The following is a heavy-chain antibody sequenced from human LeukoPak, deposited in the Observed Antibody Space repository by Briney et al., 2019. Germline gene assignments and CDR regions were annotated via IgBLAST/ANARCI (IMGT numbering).Heavy chain of an antibody. D-gene: IGHD5-12*01. CDR3: AKQNTYSGYDFGWFDS. J-gene: IGHJ5*01. CDR1: GYTFSSYA. CDR2: ISYDGSNK. V-gene: IGHV3-30-3*02. Sequence: GGSLRLSCAASGYTFSSYAMHWVRQAPGKGLEWVAVISYDGSNKYYADSVKGRFTISRDNSKNTLYLQMNSLRAEDTAVYYCAKQNTYSGYDFGWFDSWGQATLVTVSS.